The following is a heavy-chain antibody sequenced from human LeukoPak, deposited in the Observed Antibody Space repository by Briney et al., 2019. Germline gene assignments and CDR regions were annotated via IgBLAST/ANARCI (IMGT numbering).Heavy chain of an antibody. CDR1: GFTFSGSA. CDR3: TRTGGSGSPQS. J-gene: IGHJ4*02. Sequence: PGGSLRLSCAASGFTFSGSAMHWVRQASGKGLEWVGRIRSKANSYATAYAASVKGRFTISRDDSKNTAYLQMNSLKTEDTAVYYCTRTGGSGSPQSWGQGTLVAVSS. CDR2: IRSKANSYAT. V-gene: IGHV3-73*01. D-gene: IGHD3-10*01.